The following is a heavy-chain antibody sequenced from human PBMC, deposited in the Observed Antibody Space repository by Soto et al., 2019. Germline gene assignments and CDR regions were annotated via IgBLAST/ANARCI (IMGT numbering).Heavy chain of an antibody. CDR3: ARELPHSGSGYYYRAFDY. CDR1: GGSFSGYY. Sequence: PSETLSLTCAVYGGSFSGYYWSWIRQPPGKGLEWIGEINHSGSTNYNPSLKSRVTISVDTSKNQFSLKLSSVTAADTAVYYCARELPHSGSGYYYRAFDYWGQGTLVTVSS. J-gene: IGHJ4*02. CDR2: INHSGST. V-gene: IGHV4-34*01. D-gene: IGHD3-22*01.